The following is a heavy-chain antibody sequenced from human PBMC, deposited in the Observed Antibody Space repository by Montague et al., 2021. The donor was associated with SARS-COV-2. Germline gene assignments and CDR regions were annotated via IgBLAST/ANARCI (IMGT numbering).Heavy chain of an antibody. Sequence: SETLSLTCTVSGGSISSSGYYWGWIRQHPGKGLEWIGSIYYSGNTYYSPSLQSRVTISVDTSKNQFSLRLNSMTAADTAVYYCARLPPSSFNSNGHFYNAVDIWGQGTMVTVSS. CDR1: GGSISSSGYY. CDR3: ARLPPSSFNSNGHFYNAVDI. CDR2: IYYSGNT. J-gene: IGHJ3*02. V-gene: IGHV4-39*01. D-gene: IGHD3-22*01.